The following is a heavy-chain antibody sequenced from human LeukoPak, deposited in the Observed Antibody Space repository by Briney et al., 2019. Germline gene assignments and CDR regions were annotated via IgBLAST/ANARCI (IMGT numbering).Heavy chain of an antibody. CDR2: IYYSGST. V-gene: IGHV4-39*07. Sequence: MSSETLSLTCTVSGGSISNNNYYWGWIRQPPGKGLEWIGSIYYSGSTYYNPSLKSRVTISVGTSKNQFSLKLSSVTAADTAIYFCARDHHSSSWYGWFDPWGQGTLVTVSS. D-gene: IGHD6-13*01. CDR3: ARDHHSSSWYGWFDP. J-gene: IGHJ5*02. CDR1: GGSISNNNYY.